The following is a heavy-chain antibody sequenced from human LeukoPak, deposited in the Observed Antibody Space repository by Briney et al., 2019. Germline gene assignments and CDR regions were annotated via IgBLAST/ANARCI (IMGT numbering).Heavy chain of an antibody. CDR3: AKGSCPDY. CDR2: ISYDGSNK. J-gene: IGHJ4*02. V-gene: IGHV3-30*18. CDR1: GFTFSNYG. Sequence: QPGRSLRLSCAASGFTFSNYGMHWVRQAPGKGLEWVAVISYDGSNKYYADSVKGRFTISRDNSKNTLYLQMNSLRAEDTAVYYCAKGSCPDYWGQGTLVTVSS.